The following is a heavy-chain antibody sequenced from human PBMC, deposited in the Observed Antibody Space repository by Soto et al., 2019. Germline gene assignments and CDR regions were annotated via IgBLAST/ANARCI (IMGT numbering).Heavy chain of an antibody. CDR1: GVSVSSYA. D-gene: IGHD3-9*01. CDR2: ISYDGSNI. Sequence: QVQLVEAGGGGVQPGRSLRLSGAASGVSVSSYARHWVRQAPGTGLERVAVISYDGSNIDNADFMKGQFIISRDNSKRKLSLQMDRLRADNTAVYYCARDEEFPYFGYPGGPFDLRGQGTIVTVSS. V-gene: IGHV3-30-3*01. J-gene: IGHJ3*01. CDR3: ARDEEFPYFGYPGGPFDL.